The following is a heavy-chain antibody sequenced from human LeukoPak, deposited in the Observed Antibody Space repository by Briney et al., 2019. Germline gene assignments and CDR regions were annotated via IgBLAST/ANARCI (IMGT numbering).Heavy chain of an antibody. CDR2: ISWNSGSI. CDR3: AKSEGATVRGVVGFDY. J-gene: IGHJ4*02. V-gene: IGHV3-9*03. CDR1: GFTFDDCA. Sequence: QSGGSLRLSCAASGFTFDDCAMHWVRQAPGKGLEWVSGISWNSGSIAYADSVKGRFTISRDNAKNSLYLQMNSLRAEDMALYYCAKSEGATVRGVVGFDYWGQGTLVTVSS. D-gene: IGHD1-26*01.